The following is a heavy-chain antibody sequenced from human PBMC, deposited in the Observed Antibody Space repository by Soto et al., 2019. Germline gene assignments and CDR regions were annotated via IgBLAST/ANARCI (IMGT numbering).Heavy chain of an antibody. Sequence: ASVKVSCKASGYTFTSYGISWVRQAPGQGLEWMGWISAYNGNTNYAQKLQGRVTMTTDTSTSTAYMELRSLGSDDTAVYYCAREYGDYGSYYFDYWGQGTLVTVSS. V-gene: IGHV1-18*01. CDR3: AREYGDYGSYYFDY. CDR1: GYTFTSYG. CDR2: ISAYNGNT. J-gene: IGHJ4*02. D-gene: IGHD4-17*01.